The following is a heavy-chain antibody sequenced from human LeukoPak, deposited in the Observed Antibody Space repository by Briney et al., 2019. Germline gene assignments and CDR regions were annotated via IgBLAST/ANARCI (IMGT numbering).Heavy chain of an antibody. D-gene: IGHD3-3*01. V-gene: IGHV4-39*01. CDR1: GGSISRSSYY. Sequence: PSETLSLTCSVSGGSISRSSYYWGWVRQPPGKGLEWIGSIYYSGSTYYNPSLKSRVTISVDTSKNQFSLKLSSVTAADTAVHYCARHFGLFDPWGQGTLVTVSS. CDR3: ARHFGLFDP. J-gene: IGHJ5*02. CDR2: IYYSGST.